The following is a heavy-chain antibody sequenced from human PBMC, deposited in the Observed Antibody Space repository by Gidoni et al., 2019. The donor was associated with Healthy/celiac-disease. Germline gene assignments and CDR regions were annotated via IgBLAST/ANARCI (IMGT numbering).Heavy chain of an antibody. J-gene: IGHJ4*02. V-gene: IGHV1-69*01. CDR2: IIPIFGTA. CDR3: ARGAEKDQEGYCSSTSCYLFDY. CDR1: GGTFSSYA. Sequence: QVQLVQSGAEVKKPGSSVKVSCKASGGTFSSYAISWVRQAPGQGLEWMGGIIPIFGTANYAQKFQGRVTITADESTSTAYMELSSLRSEDTAVYYCARGAEKDQEGYCSSTSCYLFDYWGQGTLVTVSS. D-gene: IGHD2-2*01.